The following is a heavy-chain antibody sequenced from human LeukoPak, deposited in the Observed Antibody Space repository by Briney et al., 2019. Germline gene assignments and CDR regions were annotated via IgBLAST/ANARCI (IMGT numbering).Heavy chain of an antibody. CDR2: TRNKANSYTT. Sequence: GGSLRLSCAASGFTFSDHYMDWVRQAPGKGLEWVGRTRNKANSYTTEYAASVKGRFTISRDDSKNSLYLRMNSLKTEDTAVYYCAREKYYYDSSTLFDYWGQGTLVTVSS. D-gene: IGHD3-22*01. V-gene: IGHV3-72*01. J-gene: IGHJ4*02. CDR3: AREKYYYDSSTLFDY. CDR1: GFTFSDHY.